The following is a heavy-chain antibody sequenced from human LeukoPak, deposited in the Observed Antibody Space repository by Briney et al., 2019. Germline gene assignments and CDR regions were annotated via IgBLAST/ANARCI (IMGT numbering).Heavy chain of an antibody. CDR2: INPNSGGT. CDR1: GYTFTGYY. V-gene: IGHV1-2*04. D-gene: IGHD6-19*01. Sequence: ASVKVSCKASGYTFTGYYMHWVRQAPGQGLGWMGWINPNSGGTNYAQKFQGWVTMTRDTSISTAYMELSRLRSGDTAVYYCAREEEDSSGWSTHNWFDPWGQGTLVTVSS. J-gene: IGHJ5*02. CDR3: AREEEDSSGWSTHNWFDP.